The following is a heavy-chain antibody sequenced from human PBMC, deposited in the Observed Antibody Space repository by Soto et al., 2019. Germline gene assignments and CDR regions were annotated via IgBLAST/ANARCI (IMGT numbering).Heavy chain of an antibody. CDR2: VYYSGTT. CDR1: GGSVSNKTYY. D-gene: IGHD4-17*01. V-gene: IGHV4-61*01. Sequence: SETLSLTCSVSGGSVSNKTYYWSWIRQPPGKRLEWIGYVYYSGTTNYNPSLKSRVTISVDLSKNQFSLRLSSVTTADTALYYCARTTAVPNTLRSRYFFDYWGQGTLVTVPQ. J-gene: IGHJ4*02. CDR3: ARTTAVPNTLRSRYFFDY.